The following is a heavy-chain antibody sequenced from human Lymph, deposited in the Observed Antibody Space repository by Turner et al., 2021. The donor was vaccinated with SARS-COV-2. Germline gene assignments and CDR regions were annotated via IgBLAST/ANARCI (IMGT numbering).Heavy chain of an antibody. V-gene: IGHV1-8*01. CDR3: ARAAQLTVWFDP. D-gene: IGHD3-9*01. Sequence: QVQLVQAGAEVKKPGASVQVSCKASGYTFTSYDINWVRQATGQGLEWMGWMNPNSGNTGYAQKFQGRVTMSKNTSISTAYMELGSLRSEDTAVYYGARAAQLTVWFDPWGQGTLVTVSS. CDR2: MNPNSGNT. CDR1: GYTFTSYD. J-gene: IGHJ5*02.